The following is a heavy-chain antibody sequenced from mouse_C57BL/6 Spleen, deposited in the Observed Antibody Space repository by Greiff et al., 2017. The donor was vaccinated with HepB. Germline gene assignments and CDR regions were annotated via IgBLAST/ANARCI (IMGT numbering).Heavy chain of an antibody. CDR3: AISVDYYGSREYFDV. CDR2: IDPEDGET. V-gene: IGHV14-2*01. Sequence: EVQLKESGAELVKPGASVKLSCTASGFNIKDYYMHWVKQRTEQGLEWIGRIDPEDGETKYAPKFQGKATITADTSSNTAYLQLSSLTSEDTAVYFCAISVDYYGSREYFDVWGTGTTVTVSS. D-gene: IGHD1-1*01. CDR1: GFNIKDYY. J-gene: IGHJ1*03.